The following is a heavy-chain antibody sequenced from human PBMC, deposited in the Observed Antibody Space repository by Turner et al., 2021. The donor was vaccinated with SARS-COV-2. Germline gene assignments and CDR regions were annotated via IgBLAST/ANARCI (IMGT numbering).Heavy chain of an antibody. J-gene: IGHJ4*02. V-gene: IGHV3-30*18. CDR2: ISDDGSIK. Sequence: QVQQVESGGGVVQPGRSVRLSCAASGFTFSSYDIHWVREAPGKGLEWVAVISDDGSIKYYADSVKCRFTISRDSAKNTLYLQMNSLRAEDTAVYYCAKGGWGAFDYWGQGILVIVSS. CDR1: GFTFSSYD. CDR3: AKGGWGAFDY. D-gene: IGHD3-16*01.